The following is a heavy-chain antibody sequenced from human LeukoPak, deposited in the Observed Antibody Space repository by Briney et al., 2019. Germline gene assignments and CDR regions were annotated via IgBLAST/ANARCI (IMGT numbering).Heavy chain of an antibody. Sequence: ASVKVSCKTSGYTFTTYPMHWVRQAPGQWLEWMGYINTGSGHTKYSQRFQDRVTITSDTSASTAYLELSSLRSDDTALYYCARLMDNNYDGSAFDYWGQGTLVTVSS. CDR1: GYTFTTYP. D-gene: IGHD3-22*01. CDR2: INTGSGHT. CDR3: ARLMDNNYDGSAFDY. J-gene: IGHJ4*02. V-gene: IGHV1-3*04.